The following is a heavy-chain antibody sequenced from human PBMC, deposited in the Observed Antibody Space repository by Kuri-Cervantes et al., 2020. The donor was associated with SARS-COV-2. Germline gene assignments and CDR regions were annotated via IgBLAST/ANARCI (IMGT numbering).Heavy chain of an antibody. D-gene: IGHD1-26*01. CDR1: GGYISSSSYY. Sequence: GSLRLSCTVSGGYISSSSYYWGWIRQPPGKGLEWIGSIYYSGSTYYNPSLKSRVTISVDTSKNQFSLKLSSVTAADTAVYYCARGRELLGGDYWGQGTLVTVSS. V-gene: IGHV4-39*01. CDR3: ARGRELLGGDY. J-gene: IGHJ4*02. CDR2: IYYSGST.